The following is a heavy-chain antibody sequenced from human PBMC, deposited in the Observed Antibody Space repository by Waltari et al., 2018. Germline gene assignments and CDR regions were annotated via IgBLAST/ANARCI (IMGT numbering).Heavy chain of an antibody. CDR3: ARDPGWERGFDY. J-gene: IGHJ4*02. Sequence: QVQLQESGPGLVKPSETLSLPCTVSGGSISSYYWSWIRQPPGKGLEWIGYIYYSGSTNYNPSLKSRVTISVDTSKNQFSLKLSSVTAADTAVYYCARDPGWERGFDYWGQGTLVTVSS. CDR2: IYYSGST. D-gene: IGHD1-26*01. V-gene: IGHV4-59*01. CDR1: GGSISSYY.